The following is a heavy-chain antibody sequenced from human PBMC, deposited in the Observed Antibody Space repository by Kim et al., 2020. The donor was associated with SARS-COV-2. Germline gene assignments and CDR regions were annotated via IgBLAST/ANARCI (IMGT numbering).Heavy chain of an antibody. CDR3: ARPYSTGPLDAFDT. J-gene: IGHJ3*02. CDR1: GYSFTSYW. D-gene: IGHD6-19*01. CDR2: IYPGDSGS. Sequence: GESLKISCKGSGYSFTSYWIGWVRQKPGKGLEWMGIIYPGDSGSTYSPSFQGQVTFSADKSTSTAYLQWSSLKASDTAMYYCARPYSTGPLDAFDTWGQGTMVTVSS. V-gene: IGHV5-51*01.